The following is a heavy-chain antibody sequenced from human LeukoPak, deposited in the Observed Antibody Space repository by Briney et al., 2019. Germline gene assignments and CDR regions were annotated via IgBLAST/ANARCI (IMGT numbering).Heavy chain of an antibody. D-gene: IGHD3-10*01. V-gene: IGHV3-48*02. CDR2: ISSDGGTT. CDR3: ATYRGPLDY. CDR1: GFTFSSYS. J-gene: IGHJ4*02. Sequence: GGSLRLSCAASGFTFSSYSINWVRQAPGKGLEWVSYISSDGGTTSYADSVTGRFTISRDMAKNSLYLQMNSLRDEDTAVYYCATYRGPLDYWGQGTLVTVSS.